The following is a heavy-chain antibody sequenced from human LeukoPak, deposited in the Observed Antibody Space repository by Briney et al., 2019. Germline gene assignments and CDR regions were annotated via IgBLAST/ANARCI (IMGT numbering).Heavy chain of an antibody. V-gene: IGHV1-2*02. Sequence: GASVKVSCKASAYTFTGYYMHWVRQAPGQGLEWMGWINPNSGGTNYAQKFQGRVTMTRDTSISTAYMGLGRLRSDGPAVDYCARGPCDSSGGRGSYFDYWGQGTLVTVSS. CDR1: AYTFTGYY. J-gene: IGHJ4*02. D-gene: IGHD3-10*01. CDR2: INPNSGGT. CDR3: ARGPCDSSGGRGSYFDY.